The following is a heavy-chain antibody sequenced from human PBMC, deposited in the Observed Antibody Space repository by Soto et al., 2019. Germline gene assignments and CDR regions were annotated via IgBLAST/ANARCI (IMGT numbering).Heavy chain of an antibody. CDR2: IDPSDSYT. Sequence: PGESLKISCKGSGYSFTSYWISWVRQMPGKGLEWMGRIDPSDSYTNYSPSFQGHVTISADKSISTAYLQWSSLKASDTAMYYCASSPRGYCSSTSCRELGNYYGMAAWGQGTTVTVSS. CDR3: ASSPRGYCSSTSCRELGNYYGMAA. J-gene: IGHJ6*02. V-gene: IGHV5-10-1*01. CDR1: GYSFTSYW. D-gene: IGHD2-2*01.